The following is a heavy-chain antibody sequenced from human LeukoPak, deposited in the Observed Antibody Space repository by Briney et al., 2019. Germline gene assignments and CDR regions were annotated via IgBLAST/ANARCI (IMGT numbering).Heavy chain of an antibody. CDR3: ARDGPVLLWFGAPKKLDY. D-gene: IGHD3-10*01. Sequence: EASVKVSCKASGYTFTSYSISWVRQAPGQGLQWMGWISAYNGNTNYAQKLQGRVTMTTDTSTSTAYMELRSLRSDDTAVYYCARDGPVLLWFGAPKKLDYWGQGTLVTVSS. J-gene: IGHJ4*02. CDR2: ISAYNGNT. V-gene: IGHV1-18*01. CDR1: GYTFTSYS.